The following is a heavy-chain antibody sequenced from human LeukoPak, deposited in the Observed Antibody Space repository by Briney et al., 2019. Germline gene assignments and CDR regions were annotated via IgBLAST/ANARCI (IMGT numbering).Heavy chain of an antibody. J-gene: IGHJ4*02. CDR1: GFTFSDHY. CDR2: SRNKANSYTT. CDR3: ARDQYYDSTYYFDY. Sequence: GRSLRLSCAVSGFTFSDHYMDWVRQAPGKGLEWVGRSRNKANSYTTEYAASVKGRFTISRDDSKTSLYLQMNSLKTEDTAVYYCARDQYYDSTYYFDYWGQGILVTVSS. V-gene: IGHV3-72*01. D-gene: IGHD3-10*01.